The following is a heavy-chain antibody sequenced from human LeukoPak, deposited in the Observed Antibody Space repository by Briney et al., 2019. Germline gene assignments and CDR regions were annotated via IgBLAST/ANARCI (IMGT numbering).Heavy chain of an antibody. CDR2: INTDGSST. V-gene: IGHV3-74*01. D-gene: IGHD1-26*01. CDR3: AKGLMGATPYYFDY. CDR1: GFTFSSYW. J-gene: IGHJ4*02. Sequence: GGSLRLSCAASGFTFSSYWMHWVRQAPGKGLVWVSRINTDGSSTTYADSVKGRFTISRDNAKNTLYMQKNSLRADDTAVYYCAKGLMGATPYYFDYWGQGTLVTVSS.